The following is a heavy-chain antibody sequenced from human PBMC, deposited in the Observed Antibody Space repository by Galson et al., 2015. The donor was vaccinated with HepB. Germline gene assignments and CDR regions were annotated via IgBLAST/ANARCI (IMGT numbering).Heavy chain of an antibody. J-gene: IGHJ4*02. CDR2: IYYSGST. Sequence: ETLSLTCTVSGGSISSSSYYWGWIRQPPGKGLEWIGSIYYSGSTYYNPSLKSRVTISVDTSKNQFSLKLSSVTAADTAVYYCAGMNFGGAYYWGQGTLVTVSS. D-gene: IGHD3/OR15-3a*01. V-gene: IGHV4-39*01. CDR3: AGMNFGGAYY. CDR1: GGSISSSSYY.